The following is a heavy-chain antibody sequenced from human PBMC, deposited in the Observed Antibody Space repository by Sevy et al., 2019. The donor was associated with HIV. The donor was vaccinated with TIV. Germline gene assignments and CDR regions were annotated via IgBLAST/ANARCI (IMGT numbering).Heavy chain of an antibody. CDR2: MNPNTGNM. CDR3: ARNRAHDY. V-gene: IGHV1-8*01. J-gene: IGHJ4*02. Sequence: ASVKVSFKASEYTFTTYDINWVRQAPGQGLEWMGWMNPNTGNMGYAQKFQGRVTMTRDTSTSTAYMELSSLTSEDTAMYYCARNRAHDYWGQGTLVTVSS. CDR1: EYTFTTYD.